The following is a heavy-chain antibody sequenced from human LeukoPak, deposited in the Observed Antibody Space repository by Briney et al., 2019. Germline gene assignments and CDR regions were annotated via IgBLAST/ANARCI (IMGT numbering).Heavy chain of an antibody. J-gene: IGHJ4*02. CDR2: IYSGGDT. Sequence: GGSLRLSCAASGFTVSSSHMTWVRQAVGKGLEWVSFIYSGGDTSYADAVKGRFTISRDNSKNTLYLQMNSLRAEDTAVYYCARVYNYVFDYWGQGTLVTVSS. V-gene: IGHV3-53*01. D-gene: IGHD3-10*02. CDR3: ARVYNYVFDY. CDR1: GFTVSSSH.